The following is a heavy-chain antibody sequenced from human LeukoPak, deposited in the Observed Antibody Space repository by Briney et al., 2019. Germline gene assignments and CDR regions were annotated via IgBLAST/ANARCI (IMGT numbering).Heavy chain of an antibody. V-gene: IGHV3-23*01. Sequence: GGSLRLSCAASVFTFSSYAMSWVRQAPGKGLEWVSAISGSGGSTYYADSVKGRFTISRDNSKNTLYLQMNSLRAEDTAVYYCAKDPPRWYYDSSGYYDYWGQGTLVTVSS. D-gene: IGHD3-22*01. CDR2: ISGSGGST. J-gene: IGHJ4*02. CDR3: AKDPPRWYYDSSGYYDY. CDR1: VFTFSSYA.